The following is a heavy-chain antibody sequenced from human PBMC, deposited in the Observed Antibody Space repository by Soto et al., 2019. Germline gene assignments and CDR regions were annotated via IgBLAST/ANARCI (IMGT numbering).Heavy chain of an antibody. CDR3: AHTYPPGFDF. CDR2: IYWDDDK. V-gene: IGHV2-5*02. Sequence: QITLKESGPTLVKPTQTLMLTCTFSGFSLSTSRVGVGWVRQPPGKALEWLALIYWDDDKRYSPSLNNRLTITKDTSKNHVVLTMTNIDPVDTATYSCAHTYPPGFDFWGQGTMVTVSS. J-gene: IGHJ3*01. D-gene: IGHD3-16*01. CDR1: GFSLSTSRVG.